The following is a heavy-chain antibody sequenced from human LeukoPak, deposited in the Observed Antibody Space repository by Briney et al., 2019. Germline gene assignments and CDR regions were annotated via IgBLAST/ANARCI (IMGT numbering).Heavy chain of an antibody. CDR2: IYYSGST. D-gene: IGHD3-22*01. CDR1: GGSISSSSYY. CDR3: ARPRITMIVEAFDI. Sequence: SETLSLTCTVSGGSISSSSYYWGWIRQPSGKGLEWIGSIYYSGSTYYNPSLKSRVIISVDTSKNQFSLKLSSVTAADTAVYYCARPRITMIVEAFDIWGQGTMVTVSS. J-gene: IGHJ3*02. V-gene: IGHV4-39*01.